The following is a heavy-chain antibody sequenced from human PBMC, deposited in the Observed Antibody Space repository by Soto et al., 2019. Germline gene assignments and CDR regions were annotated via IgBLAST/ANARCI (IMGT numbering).Heavy chain of an antibody. CDR1: GFTFSNAW. CDR2: IKSKTDGGTT. J-gene: IGHJ6*02. Sequence: PGGSLRLSCAASGFTFSNAWMNWVRQAPGKGLEWVGRIKSKTDGGTTDYAAPVKGRFTISRDDSKNTLYLQMNSLKTEDTAVYYCTTGPRAHWQLAAPAKCYYYYYGMDVWGQGTTVTVSS. CDR3: TTGPRAHWQLAAPAKCYYYYYGMDV. D-gene: IGHD6-6*01. V-gene: IGHV3-15*07.